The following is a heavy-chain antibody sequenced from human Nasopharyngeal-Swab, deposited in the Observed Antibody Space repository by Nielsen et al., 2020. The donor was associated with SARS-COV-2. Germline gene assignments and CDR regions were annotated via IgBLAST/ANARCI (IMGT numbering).Heavy chain of an antibody. Sequence: SETLSLTCTVSGYSISSGYYWGWIRQPPGKGLEGIGSIYHSGSTYYNPSLKSRVTISVDTSKNQFSLKLSSVTAADTAAYYCARDSDMRVEQWLVPRGAFDIWGQGTMVTVSS. J-gene: IGHJ3*02. CDR3: ARDSDMRVEQWLVPRGAFDI. CDR2: IYHSGST. V-gene: IGHV4-38-2*02. CDR1: GYSISSGYY. D-gene: IGHD6-19*01.